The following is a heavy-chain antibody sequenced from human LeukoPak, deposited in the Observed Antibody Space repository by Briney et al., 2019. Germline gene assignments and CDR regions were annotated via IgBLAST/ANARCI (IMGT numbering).Heavy chain of an antibody. Sequence: PGGSLRLSCAASGFTFNNYAMNWVRQAPGKGLEWVSYIRGGGTNTRYSDSVKDRFIISRDNSKNILYLQMNSLRAEDTAIYYCAKCSASYSNDAFDVWGRGTMVTVSS. J-gene: IGHJ3*01. CDR3: AKCSASYSNDAFDV. V-gene: IGHV3-23*01. CDR2: IRGGGTNT. CDR1: GFTFNNYA. D-gene: IGHD3-10*02.